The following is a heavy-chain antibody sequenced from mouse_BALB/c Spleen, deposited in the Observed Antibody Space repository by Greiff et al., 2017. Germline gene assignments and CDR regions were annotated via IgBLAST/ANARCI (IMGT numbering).Heavy chain of an antibody. Sequence: VKLQESGPGLVAPSQSLSITCTVSGFSLTGYGVNWVRQPPGKGLEWLGMIWGDGSTDYNSALKSRLSISKDNSKSQVFLKMNSLQTDDTARYYCARDRGYYGYAMDYWGQGTSVTVSS. CDR3: ARDRGYYGYAMDY. J-gene: IGHJ4*01. V-gene: IGHV2-6-7*02. CDR1: GFSLTGYG. CDR2: IWGDGST. D-gene: IGHD2-1*01.